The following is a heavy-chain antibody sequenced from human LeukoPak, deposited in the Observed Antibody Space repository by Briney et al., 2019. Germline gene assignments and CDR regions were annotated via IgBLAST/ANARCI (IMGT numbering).Heavy chain of an antibody. CDR2: IIGSSGRT. CDR3: AKTFDSSGYYPFDY. D-gene: IGHD3-22*01. CDR1: GGTFSNYA. Sequence: GESLRLSCAASGGTFSNYARRWVRRAPARGGVWVSAIIGSSGRTNYAASLKGRFTISRDNSKNTLYLQMNSLRAEDTAVYYCAKTFDSSGYYPFDYWYRGHLVTVSA. V-gene: IGHV3-23*01. J-gene: IGHJ4*02.